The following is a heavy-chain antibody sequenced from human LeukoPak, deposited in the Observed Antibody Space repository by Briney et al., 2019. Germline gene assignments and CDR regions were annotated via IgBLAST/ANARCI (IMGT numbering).Heavy chain of an antibody. V-gene: IGHV1-18*01. CDR3: ARDIVATIRAYYFDY. CDR1: GYAFTTYA. D-gene: IGHD5-12*01. J-gene: IGHJ4*02. Sequence: ASVKVSCKASGYAFTTYAISWVRQAPGQGLEWMGWISAYNGHTNYAQKLQGRVTMTTGASTSTAYMELRSLRSDDTAVYYCARDIVATIRAYYFDYWGQGTLVTVSS. CDR2: ISAYNGHT.